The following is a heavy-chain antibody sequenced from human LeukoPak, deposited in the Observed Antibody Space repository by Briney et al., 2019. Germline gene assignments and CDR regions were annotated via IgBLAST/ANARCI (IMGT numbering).Heavy chain of an antibody. CDR1: GGSFSGYY. CDR2: INHSGST. CDR3: ARGAPRAFDF. Sequence: SETLSLTCVVYGGSFSGYYWSWIRQPPGKGLEWIGEINHSGSTNYNPSLKSRVTISVDTSKHQFSLKLSSVTAADTAAYYCARGAPRAFDFWGQGTMVTVSS. V-gene: IGHV4-34*01. J-gene: IGHJ3*01.